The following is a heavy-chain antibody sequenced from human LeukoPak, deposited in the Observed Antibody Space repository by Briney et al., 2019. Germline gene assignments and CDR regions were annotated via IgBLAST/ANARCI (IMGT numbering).Heavy chain of an antibody. D-gene: IGHD6-13*01. CDR3: AKDLSYSSSWPSDY. CDR2: ISWNSGSI. J-gene: IGHJ4*02. Sequence: GGSLRLSCAASGFTFDDYAMHWVRQAPGKGLEWVSGISWNSGSIGYADSVKGRFTISRDNAKNSLYLQMNSLRPEDTALYYCAKDLSYSSSWPSDYWGQGTLVTVSS. V-gene: IGHV3-9*01. CDR1: GFTFDDYA.